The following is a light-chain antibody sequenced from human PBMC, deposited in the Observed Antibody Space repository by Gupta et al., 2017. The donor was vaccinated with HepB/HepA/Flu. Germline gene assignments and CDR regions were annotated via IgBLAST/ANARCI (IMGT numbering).Light chain of an antibody. CDR2: DVS. CDR1: SSDVGSYNY. J-gene: IGLJ2*01. Sequence: ALTQSCPVCGPPLQSVTISCTGTSSDVGSYNYIPWYQQHPGKAPKLMIYDVSKRPSGVPDRFSGSKSGNTASLTISGLQAEDEADYYCYSYAGSYTPVVFGGGTKLTVL. V-gene: IGLV2-11*01. CDR3: YSYAGSYTPVV.